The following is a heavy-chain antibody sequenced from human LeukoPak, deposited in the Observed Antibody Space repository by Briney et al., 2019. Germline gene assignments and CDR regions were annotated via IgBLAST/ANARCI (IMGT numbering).Heavy chain of an antibody. Sequence: GGSLRLSCAASGFTVSSNYMSWVRQAPGKGLEWVSVIYSGGSTYYADSVKGRFTISRDNSKNTLYLQMNSLRAEDTAVYYCARDLGGSYEGSDYWGKGTLVTVSS. J-gene: IGHJ4*02. CDR1: GFTVSSNY. V-gene: IGHV3-66*02. CDR2: IYSGGST. D-gene: IGHD1-26*01. CDR3: ARDLGGSYEGSDY.